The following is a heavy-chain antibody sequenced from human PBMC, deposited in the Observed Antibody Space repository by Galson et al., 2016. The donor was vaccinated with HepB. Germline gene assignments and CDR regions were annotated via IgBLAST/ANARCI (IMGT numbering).Heavy chain of an antibody. CDR1: GGSFSGYF. Sequence: SETLSLTCAIYGGSFSGYFCTWFRQSPGKGLEWIGEIKHSGSTSYNPSLKSRVTRSLDTSKTQLSLKLSSVTAADTAVYYCARALPEFYDSSDYNLYYFDYWGQGTLVTVSS. CDR2: IKHSGST. J-gene: IGHJ4*02. CDR3: ARALPEFYDSSDYNLYYFDY. V-gene: IGHV4-34*01. D-gene: IGHD3-22*01.